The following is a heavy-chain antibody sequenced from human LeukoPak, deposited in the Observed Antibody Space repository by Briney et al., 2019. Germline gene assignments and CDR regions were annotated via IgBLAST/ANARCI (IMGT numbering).Heavy chain of an antibody. Sequence: PGGSLRLSCAASGFTFNSYGMHWVRQAPGKGLEWVAVIWYDGSNKYYADSVKGRLTISRDNSKNTLYLQMDSLRAEDTAVYYCARDLGDRTFDYWGQGTLVTVSS. CDR3: ARDLGDRTFDY. CDR1: GFTFNSYG. J-gene: IGHJ4*02. CDR2: IWYDGSNK. D-gene: IGHD3-16*01. V-gene: IGHV3-33*01.